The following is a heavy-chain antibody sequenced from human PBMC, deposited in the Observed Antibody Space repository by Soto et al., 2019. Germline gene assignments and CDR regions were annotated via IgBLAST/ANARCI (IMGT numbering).Heavy chain of an antibody. CDR2: IYPGDSDT. CDR3: ARLFDTSGWYDP. D-gene: IGHD6-19*01. J-gene: IGHJ5*02. Sequence: GESLKISCKGSGYSFTSYWIGWVRQMPGKGLERMGIIYPGDSDTRYSPSFQGQVTISADKSITTTCLQWSSLKASDTAIYYCARLFDTSGWYDPWGQGTLVTVSS. V-gene: IGHV5-51*01. CDR1: GYSFTSYW.